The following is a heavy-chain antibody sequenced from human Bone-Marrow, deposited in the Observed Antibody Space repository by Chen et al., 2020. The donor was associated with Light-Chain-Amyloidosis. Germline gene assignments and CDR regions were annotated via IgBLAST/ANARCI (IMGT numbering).Heavy chain of an antibody. J-gene: IGHJ4*02. D-gene: IGHD3-10*01. CDR2: VSGSTVST. CDR1: GFNFSSFG. Sequence: EVQLVESGGGLVQPGGSLRLSCATSGFNFSSFGMSWVRHAPGKGLEWVSTVSGSTVSTYYAGAVKGRFIISRDNSKSTLYLQMNSLRAGDTAVYFCTRKGGYFDFWGQGSLVTVSS. V-gene: IGHV3-23*04. CDR3: TRKGGYFDF.